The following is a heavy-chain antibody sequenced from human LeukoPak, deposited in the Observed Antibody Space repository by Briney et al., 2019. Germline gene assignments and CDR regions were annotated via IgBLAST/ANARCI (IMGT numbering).Heavy chain of an antibody. V-gene: IGHV5-10-1*01. CDR2: IDPSDSYT. J-gene: IGHJ5*02. CDR3: ARLGLSATGLSWFDP. D-gene: IGHD1-1*01. CDR1: GYSFTSYW. Sequence: GESLKISCKGSGYSFTSYWITWVRQMPGKGLEWMGRIDPSDSYTNYRPSFQGHVTIPADKSISTAYLQWSSLKASDTAMYYCARLGLSATGLSWFDPWGQGTLVTVSS.